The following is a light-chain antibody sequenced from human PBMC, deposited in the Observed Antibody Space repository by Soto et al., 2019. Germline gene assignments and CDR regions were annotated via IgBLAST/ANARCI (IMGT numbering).Light chain of an antibody. CDR3: SSYTSSSTYV. V-gene: IGLV2-14*01. CDR2: DVN. J-gene: IGLJ1*01. Sequence: QSVLTQPASVSGSPGQSIAISCTGPSSDVGGYNYVSWYQQHPGKAPKLMVYDVNDRPSGVSDRFSGSKSGNTASLTISGLQAEDEADYYCSSYTSSSTYVFGTGTQLTVL. CDR1: SSDVGGYNY.